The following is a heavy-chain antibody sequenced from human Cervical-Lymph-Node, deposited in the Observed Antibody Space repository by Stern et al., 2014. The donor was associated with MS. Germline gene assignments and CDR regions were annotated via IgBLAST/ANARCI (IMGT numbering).Heavy chain of an antibody. CDR3: AARRVRDGYNFRS. D-gene: IGHD5-24*01. CDR2: VFYSGTS. CDR1: GGSISTYTYY. V-gene: IGHV4-39*01. J-gene: IGHJ4*02. Sequence: QVQLVQSGPGLVKPSETLSLTCTVSGGSISTYTYYWGWIRQPPGKGLEWIGTVFYSGTSFRNPSLMSRLTISLDTSQNQLSPKVSSVTAADTAVYYCAARRVRDGYNFRSGGQGTLVTVSS.